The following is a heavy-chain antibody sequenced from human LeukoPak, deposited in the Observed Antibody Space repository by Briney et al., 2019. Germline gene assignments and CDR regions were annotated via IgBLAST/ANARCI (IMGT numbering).Heavy chain of an antibody. V-gene: IGHV4-4*07. CDR3: ARDRFVLPNCSGGSCYSGTNYYYYMDV. CDR2: IYTSERN. Sequence: SETLSLTCTLSGGSISRYYWSWLPQPAREGLEWGGRIYTSERNNYNTSLKSRVNISVEKSKNQFYLKLSSVSAADTAVYYCARDRFVLPNCSGGSCYSGTNYYYYMDVWGKGTTVTISS. J-gene: IGHJ6*03. D-gene: IGHD2-15*01. CDR1: GGSISRYY.